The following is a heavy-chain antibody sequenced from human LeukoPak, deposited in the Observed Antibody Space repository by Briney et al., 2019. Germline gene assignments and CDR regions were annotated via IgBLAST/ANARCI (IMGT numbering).Heavy chain of an antibody. V-gene: IGHV3-21*01. D-gene: IGHD1-26*01. J-gene: IGHJ4*02. CDR1: GFTFSSYS. CDR2: ISSSSSYI. CDR3: ARDQASGSYFY. Sequence: GGSLRLSCAASGFTFSSYSMNWVRQAPGKGLEWVSSISSSSSYIYYADSVKGRFTISRDNAKNSLYLQMNSLRVEDTAVYYCARDQASGSYFYWGQGTLVTVSS.